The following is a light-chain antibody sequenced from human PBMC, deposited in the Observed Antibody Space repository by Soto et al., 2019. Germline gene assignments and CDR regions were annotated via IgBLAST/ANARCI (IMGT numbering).Light chain of an antibody. V-gene: IGKV1-8*01. CDR1: QGISSY. CDR2: AAS. J-gene: IGKJ2*02. Sequence: AIRMTQSPSSFSASTGDRVTITCRASQGISSYLAWYQQKPGKAPKLLIYAASTLQSGVPSRFSGSGSGTDFTLTISCLQSEDFATYYGQQYSSYPRTFGQGTKLEIK. CDR3: QQYSSYPRT.